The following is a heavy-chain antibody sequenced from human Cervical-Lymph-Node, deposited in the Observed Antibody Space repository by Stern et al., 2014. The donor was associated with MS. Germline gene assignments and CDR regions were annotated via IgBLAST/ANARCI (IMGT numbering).Heavy chain of an antibody. J-gene: IGHJ4*02. V-gene: IGHV2-5*02. CDR2: IHWDDDK. D-gene: IGHD3-3*01. CDR1: GFSLTTSGEG. Sequence: QVTLKESGPTLVKPTQTLTLTCTFSGFSLTTSGEGVGWIRQPPGKAPEWLALIHWDDDKRYSASLKSSLTITKDTSKNQVVLTMTNLDPVDTATYYGVHTLDFEFWNGYAASNYFAHWGQGTLVTVSS. CDR3: VHTLDFEFWNGYAASNYFAH.